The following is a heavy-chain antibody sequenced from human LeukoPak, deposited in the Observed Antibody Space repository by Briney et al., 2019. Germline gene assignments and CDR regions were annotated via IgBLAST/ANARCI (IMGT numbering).Heavy chain of an antibody. CDR1: GFTFSNYW. V-gene: IGHV3-7*01. D-gene: IGHD1-26*01. CDR3: ARDKVVGATYFDY. J-gene: IGHJ4*02. CDR2: IQQDGSER. Sequence: GGSLRLSCAASGFTFSNYWMSWVRQAPGKGLEWVANIQQDGSERYYVDSVKGRFAISRDNAKNSLYLQMNSLRAEDTAVYYCARDKVVGATYFDYWGQGTLVTVSS.